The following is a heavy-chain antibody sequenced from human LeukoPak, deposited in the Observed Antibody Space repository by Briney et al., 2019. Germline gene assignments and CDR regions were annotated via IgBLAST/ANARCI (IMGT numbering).Heavy chain of an antibody. J-gene: IGHJ5*02. V-gene: IGHV1-8*03. Sequence: ASVKVSCKASGYTFTSYDINWVRQATGQGLEWMGWMNPNSGNTGYAQKFQGRVTITRNTSISTAYMELSSLRSEDTAVYYCARGRRAGGSRTLSWFDPWGQGTLVTVSS. CDR1: GYTFTSYD. D-gene: IGHD1-26*01. CDR3: ARGRRAGGSRTLSWFDP. CDR2: MNPNSGNT.